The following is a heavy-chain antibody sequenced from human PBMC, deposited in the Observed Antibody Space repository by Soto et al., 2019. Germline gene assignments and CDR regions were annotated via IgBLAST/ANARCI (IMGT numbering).Heavy chain of an antibody. CDR1: GFSINSAYY. V-gene: IGHV4-38-2*01. CDR2: IYYSGST. Sequence: PSETLSLTCAASGFSINSAYYWGWVRQPPGKGLEWIGSIYYSGSTHYNPSLKSRVTISLDRPKNQFSLDLTSVTAADTAVYYCAQTAGGGFSSSSSCSLLKWYGPRGDLTLFTIS. D-gene: IGHD2-2*01. CDR3: AQTAGGGFSSSSSCSLLKWYGP. J-gene: IGHJ5*02.